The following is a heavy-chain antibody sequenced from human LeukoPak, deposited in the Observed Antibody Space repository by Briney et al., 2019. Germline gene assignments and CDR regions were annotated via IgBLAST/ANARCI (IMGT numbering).Heavy chain of an antibody. CDR1: GYTFTSYD. Sequence: GASVKVSCKASGYTFTSYDINWERQATGQGLEWMGWMNPNSGNTGYAQKFQGRVTMTRNTSISTAYMELSSLRSEDTAVYYCARVRRFLEWLFPGGYYYYGMDVWGQGTTVTVSS. V-gene: IGHV1-8*01. J-gene: IGHJ6*02. CDR2: MNPNSGNT. D-gene: IGHD3-3*01. CDR3: ARVRRFLEWLFPGGYYYYGMDV.